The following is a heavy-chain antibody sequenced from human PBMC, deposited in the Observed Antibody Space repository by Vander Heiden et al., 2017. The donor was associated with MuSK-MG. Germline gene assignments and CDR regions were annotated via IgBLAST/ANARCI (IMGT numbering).Heavy chain of an antibody. J-gene: IGHJ4*02. CDR1: GFTFSNYA. V-gene: IGHV3-30*04. D-gene: IGHD3-10*01. CDR3: AGGLGGWGDY. CDR2: ISHDGSNK. Sequence: QVQLVESGGGVVQPGRSLRLSCAASGFTFSNYAMSWVRQAPGKGLEWVAVISHDGSNKYYADSVKGRFTISRDNSKNTLYLQMNSLRAEDTAIYYCAGGLGGWGDYWGQGTLVTVSS.